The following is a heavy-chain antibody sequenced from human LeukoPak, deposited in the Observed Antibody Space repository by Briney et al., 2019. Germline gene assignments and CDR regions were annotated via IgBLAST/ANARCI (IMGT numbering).Heavy chain of an antibody. Sequence: GGSLRLSCAASGFTFSNYEMNWVRQAPGKGLEWVSYISSSGSTIYYGDSVKGRFTISRDNAKNSVYLHMNSLRAEDTAVYYCARVVSMLRGSFYAFDIWGQGTMVTVSS. V-gene: IGHV3-48*03. J-gene: IGHJ3*02. CDR3: ARVVSMLRGSFYAFDI. D-gene: IGHD3-10*01. CDR2: ISSSGSTI. CDR1: GFTFSNYE.